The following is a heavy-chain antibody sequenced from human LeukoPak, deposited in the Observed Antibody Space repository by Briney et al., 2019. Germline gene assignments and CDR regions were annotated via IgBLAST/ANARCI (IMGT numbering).Heavy chain of an antibody. CDR2: ISSTGAGT. CDR3: AKGGIYAFDY. V-gene: IGHV3-23*01. CDR1: GFTFRRYS. J-gene: IGHJ4*02. D-gene: IGHD5-12*01. Sequence: GGSLRLSCADSGFTFRRYSMSWVRQAPGKGLEWVSAISSTGAGTYYADSVKGRFTISRDNSKNTLYLQMNGLRAEDTAVYYCAKGGIYAFDYWGQGTLVTVSS.